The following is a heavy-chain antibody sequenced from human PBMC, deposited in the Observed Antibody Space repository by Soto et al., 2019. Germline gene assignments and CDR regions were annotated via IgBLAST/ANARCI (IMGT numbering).Heavy chain of an antibody. Sequence: SETLSLNCTVSGRFISSRSYYWGWIRQPPGKGLEWIGSIYYSGSTYYNPSLKSRVTISVDTSKNQFSLKLSSVTAADTAVYYCXSLPYYYDSSGSFDYWGQGTLVTVSS. J-gene: IGHJ4*02. CDR1: GRFISSRSYY. V-gene: IGHV4-39*01. CDR2: IYYSGST. CDR3: XSLPYYYDSSGSFDY. D-gene: IGHD3-22*01.